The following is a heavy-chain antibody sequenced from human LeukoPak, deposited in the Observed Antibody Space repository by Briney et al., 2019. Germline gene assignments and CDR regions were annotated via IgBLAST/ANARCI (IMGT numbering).Heavy chain of an antibody. CDR3: ARDYTVAIGTTTYFQH. D-gene: IGHD1-7*01. V-gene: IGHV7-4-1*02. CDR2: INTNTGNP. J-gene: IGHJ1*01. CDR1: GYTFTSFS. Sequence: GASVKVSCKASGYTFTSFSMNWVRQAPGQGREWLGWINTNTGNPTYAQGFTGRFVFSLDTSVSTAYLQISSLKPEDTAVYYCARDYTVAIGTTTYFQHWGQGTLVTVSS.